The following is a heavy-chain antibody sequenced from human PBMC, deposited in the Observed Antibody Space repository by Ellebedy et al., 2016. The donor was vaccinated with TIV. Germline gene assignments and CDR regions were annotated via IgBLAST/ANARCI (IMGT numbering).Heavy chain of an antibody. Sequence: AASVKVSCKASGYTFTRYGVNWVRQAPGQGLEWMGWISTYNGNTVYAQKFQGRVTVTTDTSTGTAYMELRTLRSDDTAVYYCARVIGAAAGSLSLAYWGQGTLVTVSS. D-gene: IGHD6-13*01. CDR2: ISTYNGNT. V-gene: IGHV1-18*01. CDR3: ARVIGAAAGSLSLAY. CDR1: GYTFTRYG. J-gene: IGHJ4*02.